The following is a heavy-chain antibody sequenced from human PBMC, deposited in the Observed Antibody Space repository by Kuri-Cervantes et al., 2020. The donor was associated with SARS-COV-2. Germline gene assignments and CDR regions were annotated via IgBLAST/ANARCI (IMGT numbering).Heavy chain of an antibody. CDR3: ARVNFMGGPSIGY. V-gene: IGHV3-11*04. Sequence: GESLKISCAASGFTFSDYYMSWIRQAPGKGLEWVSYISSSGSTIYYADSVKGRFAISRDNAKNSLYLQMNSLRAENTAVYYCARVNFMGGPSIGYWGQGTLVTVSS. J-gene: IGHJ4*02. CDR2: ISSSGSTI. CDR1: GFTFSDYY. D-gene: IGHD3-16*01.